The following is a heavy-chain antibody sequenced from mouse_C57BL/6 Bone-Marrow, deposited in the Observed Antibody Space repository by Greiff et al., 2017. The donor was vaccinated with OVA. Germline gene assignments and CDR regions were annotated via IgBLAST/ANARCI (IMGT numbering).Heavy chain of an antibody. CDR2: IDPENGDT. V-gene: IGHV14-4*01. CDR1: GFNIKDDY. CDR3: TTHITTVVADY. Sequence: VQLQQSGAELVRPGASVKLSCTASGFNIKDDYMHWVKQRPEQGLEWIGWIDPENGDTEYASKFQGKATITADTSSNTAYLQLTSLTSEDTAVYYSTTHITTVVADYWGQGTTLTVSS. J-gene: IGHJ2*01. D-gene: IGHD1-1*01.